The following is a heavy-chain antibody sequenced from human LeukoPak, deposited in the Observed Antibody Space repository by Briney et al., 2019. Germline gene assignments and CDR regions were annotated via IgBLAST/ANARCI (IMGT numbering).Heavy chain of an antibody. J-gene: IGHJ4*02. CDR3: VREGNELLSKDFDY. D-gene: IGHD2-21*02. V-gene: IGHV1-2*02. CDR1: GFTFTDYY. Sequence: ASVKVSCTASGFTFTDYYIHWVRQAPGQGLEWMGYINPHSGGTSSPQKFQGRVAMTTDTSISSAYMELSSLISDDTAMYYCVREGNELLSKDFDYWGQGTLVTVSS. CDR2: INPHSGGT.